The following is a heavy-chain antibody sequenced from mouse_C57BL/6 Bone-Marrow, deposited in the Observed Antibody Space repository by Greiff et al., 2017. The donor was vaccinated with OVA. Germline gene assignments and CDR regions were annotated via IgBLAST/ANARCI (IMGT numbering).Heavy chain of an antibody. D-gene: IGHD2-5*01. CDR3: ARHSNYGGFAY. CDR2: INYDGSST. CDR1: GFTFSDYY. J-gene: IGHJ3*01. Sequence: EVQVVESEGGLVQPGSSMKLSCTASGFTFSDYYMAWVRQVPEKGLEWVANINYDGSSTYYLDSLKSRFIISRDNAKNILYLQMSSLKSEDTATYYCARHSNYGGFAYWGQGTLVTVSA. V-gene: IGHV5-16*01.